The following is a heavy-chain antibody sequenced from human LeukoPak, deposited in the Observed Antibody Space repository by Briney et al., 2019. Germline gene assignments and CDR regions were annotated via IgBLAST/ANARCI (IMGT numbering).Heavy chain of an antibody. J-gene: IGHJ4*02. CDR3: ARDLWVEGATFDY. CDR2: IIPIFGTA. D-gene: IGHD1-26*01. V-gene: IGHV1-69*13. Sequence: SVKVSCKASGYTFTSYGISWVRQAPGQGLEWMGGIIPIFGTANYAQKFQGRVTITADESTSTAYMELSSLRSEDTAVYYCARDLWVEGATFDYWGQGTLVTVSS. CDR1: GYTFTSYG.